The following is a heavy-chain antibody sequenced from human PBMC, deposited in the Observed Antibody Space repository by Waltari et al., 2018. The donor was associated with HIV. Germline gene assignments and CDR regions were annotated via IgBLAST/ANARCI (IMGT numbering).Heavy chain of an antibody. D-gene: IGHD3-22*01. CDR3: ARLDPTSHDSSGDNAFDI. V-gene: IGHV4-34*01. Sequence: QVQLQQWGAGLLKPSETLSLTCAVSGGSFSGYYWSWIRQPPGTGLEWIGEINHSGSTNYHPSLKSRVTISVDTSKNQFSLKLSSVTAADTAVYYCARLDPTSHDSSGDNAFDIWGQGTMVTVSS. CDR2: INHSGST. CDR1: GGSFSGYY. J-gene: IGHJ3*02.